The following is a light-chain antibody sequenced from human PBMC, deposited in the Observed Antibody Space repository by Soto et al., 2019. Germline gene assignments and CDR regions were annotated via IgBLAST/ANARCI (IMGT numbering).Light chain of an antibody. J-gene: IGKJ1*01. CDR3: QQYDLRT. V-gene: IGKV3-20*01. Sequence: EFVLTQSPGTLSLSPGERATLSCRASQTVRNNYLAWYQQKPGQAPRLLIYDASSRATGIPDRFSGGGSGTDFTLTISRLEPEDFAVYYCQQYDLRTFGQGTKVDIK. CDR2: DAS. CDR1: QTVRNNY.